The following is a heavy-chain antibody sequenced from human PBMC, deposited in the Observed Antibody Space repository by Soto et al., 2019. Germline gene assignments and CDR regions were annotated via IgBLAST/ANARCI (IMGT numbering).Heavy chain of an antibody. CDR1: GFTFSRYA. CDR2: ISYDGSNK. Sequence: PGGSLRLSCAASGFTFSRYAMHWVRQAPGKGLEWVAVISYDGSNKYYADSVKGRFTISRDNSKNTLYLQMNSLRAEDTAVYYCARDLYCSRGSCYSFRLDYWAREPWSPSPQ. CDR3: ARDLYCSRGSCYSFRLDY. V-gene: IGHV3-30-3*01. D-gene: IGHD2-15*01. J-gene: IGHJ4*02.